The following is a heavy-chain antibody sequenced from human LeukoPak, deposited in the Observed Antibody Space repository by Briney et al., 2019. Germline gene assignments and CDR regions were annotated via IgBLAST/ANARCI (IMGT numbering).Heavy chain of an antibody. V-gene: IGHV3-33*06. Sequence: GGSLRLSCEASGLTFSSYEMNWVRQAPGKGLEWVAVVWFDGSNKYYADSVKGRFTISRDNSKSTLYLQMNSLRAEDTAVYYCAKGGIGAGNPLFDLWGRGTLVTVSS. CDR1: GLTFSSYE. CDR2: VWFDGSNK. CDR3: AKGGIGAGNPLFDL. J-gene: IGHJ2*01. D-gene: IGHD6-19*01.